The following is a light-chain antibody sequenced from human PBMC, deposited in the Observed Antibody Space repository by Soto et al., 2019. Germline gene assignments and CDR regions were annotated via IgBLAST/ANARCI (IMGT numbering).Light chain of an antibody. V-gene: IGLV2-14*01. CDR2: EVN. J-gene: IGLJ1*01. CDR1: STDVGGYNY. CDR3: GSYTSTDTPFV. Sequence: QYVLAQSSCVSGSPGQSITISCTGTSTDVGGYNYVSWYQHHPGKGPKLIIYEVNNRPSGVSDRFSGSKSGNKASLTISNLEAEDESDYYCGSYTSTDTPFVFGTGTKVTVL.